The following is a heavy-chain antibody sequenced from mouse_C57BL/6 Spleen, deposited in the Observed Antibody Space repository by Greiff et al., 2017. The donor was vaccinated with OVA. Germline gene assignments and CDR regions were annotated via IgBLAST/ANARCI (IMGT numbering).Heavy chain of an antibody. V-gene: IGHV1-52*01. Sequence: QVQLQQPGAELVRPGSSVKLSCKASGYTFTSYWMHWVKQRPIQGLEWIGNINPTDSDTHYNQKFKDKATLTVDKSSSTAYMQLSSLTSEDSAVYYCAREYGSSYGFAYWGQGTLVTVSA. CDR2: INPTDSDT. J-gene: IGHJ3*01. CDR3: AREYGSSYGFAY. D-gene: IGHD1-1*01. CDR1: GYTFTSYW.